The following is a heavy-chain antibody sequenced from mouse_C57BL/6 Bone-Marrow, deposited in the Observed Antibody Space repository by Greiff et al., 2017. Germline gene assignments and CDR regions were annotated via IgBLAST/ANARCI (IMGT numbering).Heavy chain of an antibody. CDR1: GYTFTSYW. J-gene: IGHJ2*01. V-gene: IGHV1-55*01. CDR3: ARWGWLPFDY. Sequence: QVQLQQPGAELVKPGASVKMSCKASGYTFTSYWITWVKQRPGQGLEWIGDIYPGSGSINYNEKFKSKAPLTVDTSSSTPYMQLGSLASEDSAVYYCARWGWLPFDYWGQGTTLTVSS. CDR2: IYPGSGSI. D-gene: IGHD2-3*01.